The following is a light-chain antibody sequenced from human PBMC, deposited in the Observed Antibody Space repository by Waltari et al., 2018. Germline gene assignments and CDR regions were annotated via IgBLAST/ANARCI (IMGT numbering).Light chain of an antibody. V-gene: IGKV1-5*03. Sequence: DIQLTQSPSTLSASVGDRVTITCRASQSISSWLAWYQQKPGKAPKLLIYKASSVESGVPSRFSGSGSGTEFTLTISSLQPDDFATYYCQQYNSYSGTFGQGTKVEIK. CDR3: QQYNSYSGT. J-gene: IGKJ1*01. CDR2: KAS. CDR1: QSISSW.